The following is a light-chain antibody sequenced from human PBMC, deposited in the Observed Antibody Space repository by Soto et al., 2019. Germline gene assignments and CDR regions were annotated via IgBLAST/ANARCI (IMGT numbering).Light chain of an antibody. Sequence: QSVLTQPRSVSGSPGQSVTISCTGTSSDVGGYNYVSWYQQYPGKAPKLMIYDVSKRPSGVPDRFSGSKSGNTASLTISGLQGEDEADYHCCSYAGTNTWLFGGGTKLTVL. J-gene: IGLJ3*02. V-gene: IGLV2-11*01. CDR3: CSYAGTNTWL. CDR1: SSDVGGYNY. CDR2: DVS.